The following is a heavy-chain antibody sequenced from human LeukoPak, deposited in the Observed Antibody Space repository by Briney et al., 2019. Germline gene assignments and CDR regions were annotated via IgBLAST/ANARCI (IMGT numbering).Heavy chain of an antibody. CDR1: GGSISSSSYY. Sequence: TSETLSLTCTVSGGSISSSSYYWGWIRQPPGKGLEWIGSIYYSGSTYYNPSLKSRVTISVDTSKNQFSLKLSSVTAADTAVYYCARRRNYYDSSFFDYWGQGTLVTVSS. D-gene: IGHD3-22*01. V-gene: IGHV4-39*01. CDR2: IYYSGST. J-gene: IGHJ4*02. CDR3: ARRRNYYDSSFFDY.